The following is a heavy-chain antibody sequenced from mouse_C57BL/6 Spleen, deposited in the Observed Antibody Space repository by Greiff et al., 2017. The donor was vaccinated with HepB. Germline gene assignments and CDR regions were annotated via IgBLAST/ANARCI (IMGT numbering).Heavy chain of an antibody. CDR1: GYTFTDYY. CDR3: ARSRDYDVGAMDY. V-gene: IGHV1-76*01. J-gene: IGHJ4*01. Sequence: VQLKQSGAELVRPGASVKLSCKASGYTFTDYYINWVKQRPGQGLEWIARIYPGSGNTYYNEKFKGKATLTAEKSSSTAYMQLSSLTSEDSAVYFCARSRDYDVGAMDYWGQGTSVTVSS. CDR2: IYPGSGNT. D-gene: IGHD2-4*01.